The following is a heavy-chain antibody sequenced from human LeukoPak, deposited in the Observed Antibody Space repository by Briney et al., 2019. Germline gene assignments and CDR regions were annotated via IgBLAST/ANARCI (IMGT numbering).Heavy chain of an antibody. CDR2: IDHSGRT. CDR1: GGSFSGYY. J-gene: IGHJ5*02. D-gene: IGHD3-22*01. V-gene: IGHV4-34*01. CDR3: ARDQNDSSGYYYWRWFDP. Sequence: SETLSLTCAVFGGSFSGYYWSWIRQPPGKGLEWIGEIDHSGRTNSNPSLKSRVTISVDTSKNQFSLKLSSVTAADTAVYCCARDQNDSSGYYYWRWFDPWGQGTLVTVSS.